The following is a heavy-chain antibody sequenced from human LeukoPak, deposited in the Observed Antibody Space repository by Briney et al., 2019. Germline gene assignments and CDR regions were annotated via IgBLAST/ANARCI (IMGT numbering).Heavy chain of an antibody. CDR2: IYYSGST. CDR3: ARDVPPLDV. J-gene: IGHJ6*04. CDR1: GGSISSYY. Sequence: SETLSLTCPVSGGSISSYYGSWIRQPAGKGLDWIGYIYYSGSTYYNPSLKSRVTISVDTSKNQFSLKLSSVTAADTAVYYCARDVPPLDVWGKGTTVTVSS. D-gene: IGHD5-24*01. V-gene: IGHV4-59*06.